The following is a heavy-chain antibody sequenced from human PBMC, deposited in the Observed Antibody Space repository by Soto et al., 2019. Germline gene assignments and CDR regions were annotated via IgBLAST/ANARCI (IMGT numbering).Heavy chain of an antibody. D-gene: IGHD3-22*01. CDR1: GGSISSGGYY. V-gene: IGHV4-31*03. J-gene: IGHJ4*02. Sequence: SETLSLTCTVSGGSISSGGYYWSWIRQHPGKGLEWIGYIYYSGSTYYNPSLKSRVTISVDTSKNQFSLKLSSVTAADTAVYYCARAAGYYDISYPIQVDYWGQGTLVTVSS. CDR2: IYYSGST. CDR3: ARAAGYYDISYPIQVDY.